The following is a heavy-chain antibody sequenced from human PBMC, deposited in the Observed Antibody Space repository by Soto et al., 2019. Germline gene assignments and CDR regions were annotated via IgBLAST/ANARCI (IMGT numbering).Heavy chain of an antibody. CDR1: GYTFTSYY. Sequence: ASVKVSCKASGYTFTSYYMHWVRQAPGQGLEWMGIINPSGGSTSYAQKFKGRVTMTRDTSTSTVYMELSSLRSEDTAVYYCARDLEDCSGGSCYSAGNWFDPWGQGTLVTVSS. V-gene: IGHV1-46*03. CDR3: ARDLEDCSGGSCYSAGNWFDP. D-gene: IGHD2-15*01. J-gene: IGHJ5*02. CDR2: INPSGGST.